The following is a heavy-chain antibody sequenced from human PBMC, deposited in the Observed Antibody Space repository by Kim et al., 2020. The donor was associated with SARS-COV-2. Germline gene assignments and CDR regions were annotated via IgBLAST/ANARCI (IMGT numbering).Heavy chain of an antibody. V-gene: IGHV4-34*01. Sequence: SETLSLTCAVYGGSFSGYYWSWIRQPPGKGLEWIGEINHSGSTNYNPSLKSRVTISVDTSKNQFSLKLSSVTAADTAVYYCARGHTVVTEYYYYYYGMDVWGQGTTVTVSS. CDR2: INHSGST. D-gene: IGHD2-15*01. CDR3: ARGHTVVTEYYYYYYGMDV. CDR1: GGSFSGYY. J-gene: IGHJ6*02.